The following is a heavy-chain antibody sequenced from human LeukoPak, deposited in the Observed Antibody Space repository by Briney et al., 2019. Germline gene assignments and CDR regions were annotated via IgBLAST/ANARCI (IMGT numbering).Heavy chain of an antibody. J-gene: IGHJ4*02. CDR2: IIPIFGTA. CDR3: ARGFYDILTGYCHRFDY. V-gene: IGHV1-69*13. D-gene: IGHD3-9*01. Sequence: GASVKVSCKASGGTFSSYAISWVRQAPGQGLEWMGGIIPIFGTANYAQKFQGRVTITADESTSTAYMELSSLRSEDTAVYYCARGFYDILTGYCHRFDYWGQGTLVTVSS. CDR1: GGTFSSYA.